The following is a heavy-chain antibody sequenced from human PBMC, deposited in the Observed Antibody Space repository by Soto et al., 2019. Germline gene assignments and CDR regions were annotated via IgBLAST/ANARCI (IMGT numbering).Heavy chain of an antibody. V-gene: IGHV1-69*13. Sequence: WASVKVSCKASGGTFSSYAISWVRQAPGQGLEWMGGIIPIFGTANYAQKFQGRVTITADESTSTAYMELSSLRSEDTAVYYCARGAYYDFWSGYAGFYYGMDVWGQGTTVTVSS. CDR3: ARGAYYDFWSGYAGFYYGMDV. J-gene: IGHJ6*02. D-gene: IGHD3-3*01. CDR1: GGTFSSYA. CDR2: IIPIFGTA.